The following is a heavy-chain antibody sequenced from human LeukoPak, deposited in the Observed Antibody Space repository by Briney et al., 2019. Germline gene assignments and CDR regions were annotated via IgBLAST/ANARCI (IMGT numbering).Heavy chain of an antibody. CDR1: GFTFNNYA. Sequence: GGSLRLSCAASGFTFNNYAMTWVRQAPGKGLEWVSAISGSGASTYYADSVKGRFTISRDNARNSMYLQMNSLRAEDTAVYYCARWDIRGTAHQLDYWGQGTLVTVSS. CDR2: ISGSGAST. D-gene: IGHD5-12*01. V-gene: IGHV3-23*01. CDR3: ARWDIRGTAHQLDY. J-gene: IGHJ4*02.